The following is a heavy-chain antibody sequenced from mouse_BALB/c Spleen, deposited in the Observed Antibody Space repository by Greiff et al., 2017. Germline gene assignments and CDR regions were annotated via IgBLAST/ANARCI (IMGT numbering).Heavy chain of an antibody. V-gene: IGHV1-18*01. CDR2: INPYNGGT. J-gene: IGHJ3*01. Sequence: VQLKESGPELVKPGASMKISCKASGYSFTGYTMNWVKQSHGKNLEWIGLINPYNGGTSYNQKFKGKATLTVDKSSSTAYMELLSLTSEDSAVYYCAREGFITTVGGFAYWGQGTLVPVSA. CDR1: GYSFTGYT. D-gene: IGHD1-1*01. CDR3: AREGFITTVGGFAY.